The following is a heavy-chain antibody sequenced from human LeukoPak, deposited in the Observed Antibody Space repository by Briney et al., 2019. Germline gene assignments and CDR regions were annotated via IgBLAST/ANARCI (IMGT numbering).Heavy chain of an antibody. V-gene: IGHV3-53*01. D-gene: IGHD2/OR15-2a*01. CDR2: VYSGGDK. Sequence: GGSLRLSCAASGFSLRLNYMTWVRQAPGKGLEWVSIVYSGGDKYYADSVKGRFTISRDDSKNTLDLQMSSLTGEDTAVYYCARAWDFVIGAFDLWGQGTMVTVSS. J-gene: IGHJ3*01. CDR1: GFSLRLNY. CDR3: ARAWDFVIGAFDL.